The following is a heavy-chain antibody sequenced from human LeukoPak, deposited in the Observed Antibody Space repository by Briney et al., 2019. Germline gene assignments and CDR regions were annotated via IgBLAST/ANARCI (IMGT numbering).Heavy chain of an antibody. CDR1: GFAFCNYW. Sequence: GGSLRLSCAASGFAFCNYWMHWVRQVPGKGLVWVSRITRDGSGANYADSVKGRFTISRDNARSTLYLQMNSLRAEDTAVYYCARDGDGYNFDYWGQGALVIVSS. J-gene: IGHJ4*02. D-gene: IGHD5-24*01. CDR3: ARDGDGYNFDY. CDR2: ITRDGSGA. V-gene: IGHV3-74*01.